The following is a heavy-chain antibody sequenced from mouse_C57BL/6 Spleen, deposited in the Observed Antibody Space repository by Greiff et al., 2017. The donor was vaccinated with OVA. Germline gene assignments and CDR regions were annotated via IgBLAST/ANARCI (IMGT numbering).Heavy chain of an antibody. CDR1: GYTFTSYW. J-gene: IGHJ4*01. CDR3: ARGATVVAPGAMDY. Sequence: QVQLQQPGAELVMPGASVKLSCKASGYTFTSYWMHWVKQRPGQGLEWIGEIDPSDSYPNYNQQFNGKSTLTIDKSSITAYMQLSSLTSEDSAVYYCARGATVVAPGAMDYWGQGTSVTVSS. CDR2: IDPSDSYP. D-gene: IGHD1-1*01. V-gene: IGHV1-69*01.